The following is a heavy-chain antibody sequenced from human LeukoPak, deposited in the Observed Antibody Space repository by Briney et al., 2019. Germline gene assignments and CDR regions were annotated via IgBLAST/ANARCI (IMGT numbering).Heavy chain of an antibody. CDR1: GGSFSGYY. V-gene: IGHV4-34*01. D-gene: IGHD6-19*01. CDR3: ARDSGYSSGWYQDNWFDP. CDR2: INHSGST. Sequence: SETLSLTCAVYGGSFSGYYWSWIRQPPGKGLEWIGEINHSGSTNYNPSLKSRVTTSVDTSKNQFSLKLSSVTAADTAVYYCARDSGYSSGWYQDNWFDPWGQGTLVTVSS. J-gene: IGHJ5*02.